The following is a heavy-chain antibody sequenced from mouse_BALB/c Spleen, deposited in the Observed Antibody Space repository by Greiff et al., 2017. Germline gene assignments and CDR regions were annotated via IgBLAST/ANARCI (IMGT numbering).Heavy chain of an antibody. V-gene: IGHV3-2*02. D-gene: IGHD2-13*01. CDR2: ISYSGST. CDR3: ARGDDELDY. Sequence: VQLQQSGPGLVKPSQSLSLTCTVTGYSITSDYAWNWIRQFPGNKLEWMGYISYSGSTSYNPSLKSRISITRDTSKNQFFLQLNSVTTEDTATYYCARGDDELDYWGQGTPVTVSS. CDR1: GYSITSDYA. J-gene: IGHJ2*01.